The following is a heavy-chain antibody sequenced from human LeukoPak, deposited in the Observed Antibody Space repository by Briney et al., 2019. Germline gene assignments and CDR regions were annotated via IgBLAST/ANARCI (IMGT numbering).Heavy chain of an antibody. CDR2: VNPHSGVT. CDR1: GYSFTGYY. D-gene: IGHD1-26*01. J-gene: IGHJ4*02. CDR3: ARDQVAATSAHNFDY. Sequence: ASVKVSCMASGYSFTGYYLHWVRPAPGQGLEGMGWVNPHSGVTTFPQMSQGTGTMTMDTAHRPTFMEPNRLRSDDTAVYYRARDQVAATSAHNFDYWGEGTLVTVSS. V-gene: IGHV1-2*02.